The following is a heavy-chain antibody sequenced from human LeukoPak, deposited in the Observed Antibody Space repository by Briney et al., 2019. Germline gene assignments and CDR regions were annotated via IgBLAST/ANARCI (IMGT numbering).Heavy chain of an antibody. D-gene: IGHD3-10*01. CDR3: AKDIPRGYGSGTYSAFDI. V-gene: IGHV3-9*01. CDR2: ISWNSGSI. Sequence: GGSLRLSCAASGFTFDVYAMHWVRQAPGKGLEWVSGISWNSGSIGFADSVKGRFTISRDNAKNSLYLQMNSLRAEDTALYYCAKDIPRGYGSGTYSAFDIWGQGTMVTVSS. J-gene: IGHJ3*02. CDR1: GFTFDVYA.